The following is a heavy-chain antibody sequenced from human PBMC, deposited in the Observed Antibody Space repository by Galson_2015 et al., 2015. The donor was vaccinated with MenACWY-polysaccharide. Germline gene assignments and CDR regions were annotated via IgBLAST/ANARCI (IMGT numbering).Heavy chain of an antibody. V-gene: IGHV3-30*02. Sequence: SLRLSCAASGLTFRNYGMHWVRQAPGKGLEWAAFIPYDGSNKYYPDSVKGRFTISRNNSKNTLYLQMNSLRVEDTAVYYCAKMVQQTTKNDYWGQGTLVTVSS. CDR1: GLTFRNYG. D-gene: IGHD4-17*01. J-gene: IGHJ4*02. CDR3: AKMVQQTTKNDY. CDR2: IPYDGSNK.